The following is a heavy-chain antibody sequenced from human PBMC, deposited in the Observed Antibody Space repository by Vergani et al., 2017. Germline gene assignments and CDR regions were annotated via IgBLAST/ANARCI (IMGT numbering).Heavy chain of an antibody. D-gene: IGHD3-22*01. V-gene: IGHV3-30*18. CDR3: AKDVLYDSSGYYYFYYGMDV. CDR2: ISYDGSNK. J-gene: IGHJ6*02. CDR1: GFTFSSYG. Sequence: QVQLVESGGGVVQPGRSLRLSCAASGFTFSSYGMHWVRQAPGKGLEWVAVISYDGSNKYYADSVKGRFTISRDNSKNTLYLQMNSLRAEDTAVYYCAKDVLYDSSGYYYFYYGMDVWGQGP.